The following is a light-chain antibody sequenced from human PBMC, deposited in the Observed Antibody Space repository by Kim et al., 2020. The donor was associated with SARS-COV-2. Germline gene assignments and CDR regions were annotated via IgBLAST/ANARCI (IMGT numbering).Light chain of an antibody. CDR3: QQTYGTPT. V-gene: IGKV1-39*01. CDR1: QTISTY. CDR2: ATS. Sequence: LAASVGDRVTITCRARQTISTYLNWYHQKPGKAPKRLIYATSNLQDGVPSRFSGSGAGTDFTLTISSLQPEDFAIYYCQQTYGTPTFGQGTKLEIK. J-gene: IGKJ2*01.